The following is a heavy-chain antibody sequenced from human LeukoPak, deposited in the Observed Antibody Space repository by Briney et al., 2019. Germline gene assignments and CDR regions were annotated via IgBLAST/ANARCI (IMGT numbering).Heavy chain of an antibody. J-gene: IGHJ4*02. CDR3: ARDLYGDYFDY. D-gene: IGHD3-16*01. Sequence: GASVKVSCKASGYTFSRYGMHWVRQAPGQRLEWMGWINAGNENTKYSQKFQGRVSITRDTSPSTAYMELSSLTSEDTAVYYCARDLYGDYFDYWGQGTLVTVSS. V-gene: IGHV1-3*01. CDR1: GYTFSRYG. CDR2: INAGNENT.